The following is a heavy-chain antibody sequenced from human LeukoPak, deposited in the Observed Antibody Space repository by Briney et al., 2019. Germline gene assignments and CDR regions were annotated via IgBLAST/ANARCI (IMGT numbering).Heavy chain of an antibody. CDR2: IIPICGTA. Sequence: SVKVSCKASGGTFSSYAISWVRQAPGQGLEWMGGIIPICGTANYAQKFQGRVTITAAESTSTAYMELSSLRSEDTAVYYCARAGVWFGEFYFDYWGQGTLVTVSS. V-gene: IGHV1-69*13. CDR3: ARAGVWFGEFYFDY. CDR1: GGTFSSYA. J-gene: IGHJ4*02. D-gene: IGHD3-10*01.